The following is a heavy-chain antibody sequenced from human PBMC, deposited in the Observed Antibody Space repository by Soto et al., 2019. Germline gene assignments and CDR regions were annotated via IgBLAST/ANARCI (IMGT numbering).Heavy chain of an antibody. D-gene: IGHD3-22*01. V-gene: IGHV4-34*01. CDR3: STRAYDTNSYYRFDP. J-gene: IGHJ5*01. CDR1: GGYFSGHS. Sequence: ASETLSLTCAVYGGYFSGHSWTWIRQSPGKGLDWIGDINHSGRVNYSPSLKSRVTISLDTSKNQFSLTLSAVTAADTAMYYCSTRAYDTNSYYRFDPWGQGTLVTVSS. CDR2: INHSGRV.